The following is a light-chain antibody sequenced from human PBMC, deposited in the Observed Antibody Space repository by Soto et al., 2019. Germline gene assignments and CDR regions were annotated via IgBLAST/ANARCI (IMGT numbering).Light chain of an antibody. V-gene: IGKV4-1*01. Sequence: DIVMTQSPDSLAVSLGERATINCKSSQSVLYSSNNKNYLAWYQKKAGQPPTLLIYWASTRESGVPDRFSGSGSGTDFTLTISSLQAADVAVYYCQQYYSTPPYTFGQGTKLEIK. CDR2: WAS. CDR1: QSVLYSSNNKNY. J-gene: IGKJ2*01. CDR3: QQYYSTPPYT.